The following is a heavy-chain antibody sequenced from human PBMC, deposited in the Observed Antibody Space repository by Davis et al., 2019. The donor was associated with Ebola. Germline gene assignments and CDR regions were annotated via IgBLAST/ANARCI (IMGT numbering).Heavy chain of an antibody. Sequence: SETLSLTCTVSGGSISSGGYYWSWIRQHPGKGLEWIGYIYYSGSTYYNPSLKSRVTISVDTSKNQFSLKLSSVTAADTAVYYCARAGFLEWLLYTGGWFDPWGQGTLVTVSS. D-gene: IGHD3-3*01. CDR1: GGSISSGGYY. J-gene: IGHJ5*02. CDR2: IYYSGST. V-gene: IGHV4-31*03. CDR3: ARAGFLEWLLYTGGWFDP.